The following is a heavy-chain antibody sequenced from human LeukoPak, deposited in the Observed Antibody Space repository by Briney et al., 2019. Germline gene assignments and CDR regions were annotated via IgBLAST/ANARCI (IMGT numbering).Heavy chain of an antibody. V-gene: IGHV3-23*01. J-gene: IGHJ6*02. CDR3: AKDYYDILTGYSPSYNYGMDV. CDR2: IGGSDGST. Sequence: GGSLRLSCAASGFTFSGYAMSWVRQAPGKGLEWVSGIGGSDGSTYYADSAKGRFTISRDNSKNALYLQMNSLRAEDTAIYYCAKDYYDILTGYSPSYNYGMDVWGQGTTAIVSS. CDR1: GFTFSGYA. D-gene: IGHD3-9*01.